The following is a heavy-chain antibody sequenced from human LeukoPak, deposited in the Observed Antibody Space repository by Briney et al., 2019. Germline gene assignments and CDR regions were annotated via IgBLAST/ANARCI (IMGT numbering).Heavy chain of an antibody. D-gene: IGHD1-26*01. CDR1: GFSFSTYD. V-gene: IGHV3-21*01. CDR3: ARDPYSGNYGAYYYYYMDV. J-gene: IGHJ6*03. Sequence: PGGSLRLSCAASGFSFSTYDMNWVRQAPGQRLEWVSSITSGSSYIYYADSVKGRFTISRDNAKSSLYLQMDSLRAEDTAVYYCARDPYSGNYGAYYYYYMDVWGKGTTVTISS. CDR2: ITSGSSYI.